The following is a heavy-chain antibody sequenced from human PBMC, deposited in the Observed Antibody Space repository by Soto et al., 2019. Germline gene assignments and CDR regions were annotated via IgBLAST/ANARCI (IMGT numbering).Heavy chain of an antibody. J-gene: IGHJ4*02. CDR3: ARESEDLTSNFDY. CDR2: ISSTTNYI. CDR1: GVTFTRYS. V-gene: IGHV3-21*06. Sequence: LRLSCAASGVTFTRYSMNWVRQAPGKGLEWVSSISSTTNYIYYGDSMKGRFTISRDNAKNSLYLEMNSLRAEDTAVYYCARESEDLTSNFDYWGQGTLVTVSS.